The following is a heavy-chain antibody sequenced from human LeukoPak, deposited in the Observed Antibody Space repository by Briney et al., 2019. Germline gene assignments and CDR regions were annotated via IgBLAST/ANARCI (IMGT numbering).Heavy chain of an antibody. CDR1: GFTFSSYA. D-gene: IGHD1-26*01. Sequence: PGGSLRLSCAASGFTFSSYAMSWVRQAPGKGLEWVSAISGSGGSTYYADSVKGRFTISRDNSKNTLYLQMNSLRAEGTAVYYCAKASGLVGATPFDYWGQGTLVTVSS. J-gene: IGHJ4*02. CDR3: AKASGLVGATPFDY. V-gene: IGHV3-23*01. CDR2: ISGSGGST.